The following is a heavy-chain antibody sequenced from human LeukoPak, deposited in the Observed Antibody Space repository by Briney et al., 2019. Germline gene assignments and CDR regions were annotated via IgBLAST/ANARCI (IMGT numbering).Heavy chain of an antibody. CDR1: GFTFSNYW. D-gene: IGHD3-3*01. CDR3: AGDFWVAYRVDYFDY. J-gene: IGHJ4*02. V-gene: IGHV3-7*01. Sequence: GGSLRLSCAASGFTFSNYWMSWVRRAPGKGLEWVANIKQDGSETGYVDSVRGRFTISRDNAKKSLYLQMNSLRAEDTAVYYCAGDFWVAYRVDYFDYWGLGTLVTVSS. CDR2: IKQDGSET.